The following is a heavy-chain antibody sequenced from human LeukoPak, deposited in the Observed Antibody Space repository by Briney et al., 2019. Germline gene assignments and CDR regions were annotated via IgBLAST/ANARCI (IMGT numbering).Heavy chain of an antibody. Sequence: PGGSLRLSCAASGFTFSSYAMSWVRQSPGKGLEWVSAFSCSGGSIYYAGSVKGRVTISRDNFKNTLYLQMNRLRAEDTAVYYCAKDEGDCGYSNYDSRPSFDYWGQGTLVTVSS. D-gene: IGHD5-12*01. CDR3: AKDEGDCGYSNYDSRPSFDY. J-gene: IGHJ4*02. V-gene: IGHV3-23*01. CDR1: GFTFSSYA. CDR2: FSCSGGSI.